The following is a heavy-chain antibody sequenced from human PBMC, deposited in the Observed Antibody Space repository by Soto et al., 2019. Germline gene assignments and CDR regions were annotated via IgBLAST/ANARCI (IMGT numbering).Heavy chain of an antibody. CDR3: ARADYVPYYYDSSGYLIDY. Sequence: ASVKVSCKASGYTFTSYYMHWVRQAPGQGLEWMGIINPSGGSTSYAQKFQGRVTMTRDTSTSTVYMELSSLRSEDTAVYYCARADYVPYYYDSSGYLIDYWGQGTLVTVSS. CDR1: GYTFTSYY. CDR2: INPSGGST. V-gene: IGHV1-46*01. J-gene: IGHJ4*02. D-gene: IGHD3-22*01.